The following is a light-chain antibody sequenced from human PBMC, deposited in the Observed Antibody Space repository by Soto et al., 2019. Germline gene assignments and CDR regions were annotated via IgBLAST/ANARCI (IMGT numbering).Light chain of an antibody. CDR1: QVIFYN. Sequence: IVLTQSPDTLSVSTVERATLSCRASQVIFYNLDWFKQRPVQAPRLLIYRASNRATNIPTRFSGSESGTEFTVTVSSVQYEDYTLYYCQQYNSLWTFGKGTKVTIK. CDR2: RAS. J-gene: IGKJ1*01. V-gene: IGKV3-15*01. CDR3: QQYNSLWT.